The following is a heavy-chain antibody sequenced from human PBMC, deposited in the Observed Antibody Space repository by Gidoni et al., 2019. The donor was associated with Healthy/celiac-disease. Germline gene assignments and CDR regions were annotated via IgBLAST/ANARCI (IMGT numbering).Heavy chain of an antibody. Sequence: QVQLVASGGGLVKPGVSLRISCAASGFTFSDYYMSWIRQAPGKGLEWVAYISSRGSTIYYADSVKGRFTISRDNAQNSLYLQMNSLRAEDTAVYYCARGRQQVHFDYWGQGTLVTVSS. CDR1: GFTFSDYY. CDR2: ISSRGSTI. CDR3: ARGRQQVHFDY. D-gene: IGHD6-13*01. V-gene: IGHV3-11*01. J-gene: IGHJ4*02.